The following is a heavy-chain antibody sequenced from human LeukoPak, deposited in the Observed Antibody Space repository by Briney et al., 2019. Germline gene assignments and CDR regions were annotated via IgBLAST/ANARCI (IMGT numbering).Heavy chain of an antibody. V-gene: IGHV3-23*01. Sequence: GGSLRLSCAASGFTFSTYVMNWFRQAPGKGLEWVSSISVGAEYIFYADSVKGRFTISRDDSNNALYLQMNSLRAEDTALYYCASGPPFLKYFEYWGQGTLVTVSS. CDR3: ASGPPFLKYFEY. J-gene: IGHJ4*02. D-gene: IGHD3-3*01. CDR2: ISVGAEYI. CDR1: GFTFSTYV.